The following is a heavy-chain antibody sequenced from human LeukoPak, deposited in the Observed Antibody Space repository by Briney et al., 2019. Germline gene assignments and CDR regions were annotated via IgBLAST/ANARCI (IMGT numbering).Heavy chain of an antibody. CDR2: ISTDASST. D-gene: IGHD6-19*01. J-gene: IGHJ4*02. CDR3: TRDRGWYGFDS. Sequence: GGSLRLSCAASGFTFSTYWMHWVRQAPGKGLVWVSRISTDASSTTYADSVKGRFTMSRDNAKNTLYLQMNSLRAEDTAVYYCTRDRGWYGFDSWGQGTLVTVSS. CDR1: GFTFSTYW. V-gene: IGHV3-74*03.